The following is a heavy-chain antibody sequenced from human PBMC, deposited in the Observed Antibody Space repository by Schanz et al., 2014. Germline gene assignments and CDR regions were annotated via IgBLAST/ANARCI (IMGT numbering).Heavy chain of an antibody. Sequence: QAQLVESGGGVVQPGGSLRLSCAASGFTFSGYGMHRVRQAPGKGRKWVAFGHFAGRHKYYDHSVRGRFTVSRDNSKNTLSLQMDSLQTEDTAASYCTKLDGYSYGSLGHESFESWGRGTLVTVSS. CDR2: GHFAGRHK. CDR3: TKLDGYSYGSLGHESFES. V-gene: IGHV3-30*02. J-gene: IGHJ4*02. CDR1: GFTFSGYG. D-gene: IGHD5-18*01.